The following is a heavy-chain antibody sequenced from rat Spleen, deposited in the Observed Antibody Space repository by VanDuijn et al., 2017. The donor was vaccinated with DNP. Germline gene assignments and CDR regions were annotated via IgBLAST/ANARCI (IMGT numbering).Heavy chain of an antibody. CDR1: GFNFNDYW. CDR3: VTRGTGSDNWFAD. J-gene: IGHJ3*01. CDR2: INKDSTIT. Sequence: EVKLVESGGGLVQPGRSLKLSCAASGFNFNDYWMGWVRQAPGKGLEWIEQINKDSTITSYSPSLRDKFTISRDNGQNSLFLQMIKVGSEDTAIYYCVTRGTGSDNWFADWGQGTLVTVSS. D-gene: IGHD5-1*01. V-gene: IGHV4-2*01.